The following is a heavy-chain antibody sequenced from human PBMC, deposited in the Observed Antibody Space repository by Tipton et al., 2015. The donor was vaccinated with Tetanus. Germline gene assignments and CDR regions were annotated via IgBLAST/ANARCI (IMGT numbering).Heavy chain of an antibody. CDR3: ARDQIVEQATRDHDYGVDV. D-gene: IGHD3-22*01. J-gene: IGHJ6*02. CDR2: ISCDGSHK. Sequence: SLRLSCAASEFTFSRFGMHWVRQAPGKGLEWVAGISCDGSHKYYVDSVRGRFTISRDNSQNTLYLQMHSLRAEDTAVYYCARDQIVEQATRDHDYGVDVWGQGTTVTVSS. V-gene: IGHV3-30*03. CDR1: EFTFSRFG.